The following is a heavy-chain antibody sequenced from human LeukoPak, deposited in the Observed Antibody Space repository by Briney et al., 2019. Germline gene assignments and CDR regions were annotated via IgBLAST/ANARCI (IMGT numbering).Heavy chain of an antibody. V-gene: IGHV3-30*03. Sequence: QSGGSLRLSCAASGFAFSSYGMHWVRQAPGKGLEWVAVISYDGGNKYYADSVKGRFTISRDNSKNTLYLQMNSLRAEDTAVYYCADLNYFDYWGQGTLVTVSS. J-gene: IGHJ4*02. CDR2: ISYDGGNK. CDR3: ADLNYFDY. CDR1: GFAFSSYG.